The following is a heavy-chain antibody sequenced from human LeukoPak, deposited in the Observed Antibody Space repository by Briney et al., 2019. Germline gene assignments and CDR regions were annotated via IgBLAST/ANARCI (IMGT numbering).Heavy chain of an antibody. J-gene: IGHJ4*02. CDR3: ATSGYSVNFDY. CDR2: ISSSGSTI. CDR1: GFTFSDYY. D-gene: IGHD5-18*01. V-gene: IGHV3-11*04. Sequence: GGSLRLSCAASGFTFSDYYMSWIRQAPGKGLEWVSYISSSGSTIYYADSVKGRFTISRDNDKNSLYLQMNSLRAEDTAVYYCATSGYSVNFDYWGQGTLVTVSS.